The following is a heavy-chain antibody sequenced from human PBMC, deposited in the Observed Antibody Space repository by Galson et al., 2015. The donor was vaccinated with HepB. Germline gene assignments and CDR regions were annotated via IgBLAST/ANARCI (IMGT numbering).Heavy chain of an antibody. CDR1: GFTFSSYW. V-gene: IGHV3-7*03. CDR3: ARLVLGFLNWFDP. J-gene: IGHJ5*02. CDR2: IKQDGSEK. Sequence: SLRLSCAASGFTFSSYWMSWVRQAPGKGLEWVANIKQDGSEKYYVDSVKGRFTISRDNAKNSLYLQMNSLRAEDTAVYYCARLVLGFLNWFDPWGQGTLVTVSS. D-gene: IGHD3-10*01.